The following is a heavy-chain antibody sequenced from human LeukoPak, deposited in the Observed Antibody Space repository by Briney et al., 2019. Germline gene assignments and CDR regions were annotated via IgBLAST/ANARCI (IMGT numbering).Heavy chain of an antibody. J-gene: IGHJ3*02. CDR2: IYTSGST. CDR1: GGSISSGSYY. D-gene: IGHD4-17*01. Sequence: SQTLSLTCTVSGGSISSGSYYWSWIRQPAGKGLEWIGRIYTSGSTNYNPSLKSRVTISVDTSKNQVSLKLSSVTAADTAVYYCAREPDYGVTGAFDIWGQGTMVTVSS. CDR3: AREPDYGVTGAFDI. V-gene: IGHV4-61*02.